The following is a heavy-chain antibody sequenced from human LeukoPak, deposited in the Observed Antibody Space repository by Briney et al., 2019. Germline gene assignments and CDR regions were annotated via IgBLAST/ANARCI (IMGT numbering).Heavy chain of an antibody. CDR1: GFTFSSYA. D-gene: IGHD7-27*01. CDR3: ARSLTGPRLDYYYYMDV. CDR2: ISGSGGST. V-gene: IGHV3-23*01. Sequence: GGSLRLSCAASGFTFSSYAMSWVRQAPGKGLEWVSAISGSGGSTYYADSVKGRFTISGDNSKNTLYLQMNSLRAEDTAVYYCARSLTGPRLDYYYYMDVWGKGTTVTVSS. J-gene: IGHJ6*03.